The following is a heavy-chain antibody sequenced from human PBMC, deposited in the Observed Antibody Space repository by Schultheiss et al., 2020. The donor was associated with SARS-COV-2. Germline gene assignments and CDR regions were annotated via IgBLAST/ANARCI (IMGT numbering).Heavy chain of an antibody. Sequence: SQTLSLTCTVSGGSISSYYWGWIRQPPGKGLEWIGSIYYSGSTYYNPSLKSRVTISVDTSKNQFSLKLSSVTAADTAVYYCARLTVTNWFDPWGQGTLVTVSS. D-gene: IGHD4-17*01. J-gene: IGHJ5*02. CDR1: GGSISSYY. CDR2: IYYSGST. CDR3: ARLTVTNWFDP. V-gene: IGHV4-39*07.